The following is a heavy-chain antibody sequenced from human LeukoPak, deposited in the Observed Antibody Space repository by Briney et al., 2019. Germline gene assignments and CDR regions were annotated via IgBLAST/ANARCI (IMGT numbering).Heavy chain of an antibody. D-gene: IGHD1-26*01. CDR1: GYSISSGYH. CDR2: MSHSGST. J-gene: IGHJ4*02. CDR3: ASLLSVGATQTDY. V-gene: IGHV4-38-2*01. Sequence: PSETLSLTCGVSGYSISSGYHWGWIRQPTGKGLEWIGSMSHSGSTYYNPSLKSRVTISVDTSKNQFSVKLSSVTAADTAVYYCASLLSVGATQTDYWGQGTLVTVSS.